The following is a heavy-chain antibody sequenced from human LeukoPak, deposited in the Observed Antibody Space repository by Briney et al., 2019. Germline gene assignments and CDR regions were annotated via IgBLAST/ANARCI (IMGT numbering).Heavy chain of an antibody. CDR2: TSSSSSTI. V-gene: IGHV3-48*02. CDR1: GFTFSSYS. CDR3: ARDNERRQENRFDP. Sequence: GGSLRLSCAASGFTFSSYSMNWVRQAPGKGLEWVSYTSSSSSTIYYADSVKGRFTISRDNAKNSLYLQMNSLRDEDTAVYYCARDNERRQENRFDPWGQGTLVTVPS. D-gene: IGHD1-1*01. J-gene: IGHJ5*02.